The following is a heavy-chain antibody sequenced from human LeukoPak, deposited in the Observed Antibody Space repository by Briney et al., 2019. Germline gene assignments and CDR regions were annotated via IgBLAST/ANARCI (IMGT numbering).Heavy chain of an antibody. CDR2: ISSSGSTK. Sequence: GGSLRLSCAASGFTFSSYEMNWVRQAPGKGLEWVSYISSSGSTKYYADSVKGRFTISRDNAKNSLYLQMSSLRAEDTAVYYCATLRKSLWIPEFDFWGQGTLVTVSS. D-gene: IGHD1-1*01. V-gene: IGHV3-48*03. CDR1: GFTFSSYE. J-gene: IGHJ4*02. CDR3: ATLRKSLWIPEFDF.